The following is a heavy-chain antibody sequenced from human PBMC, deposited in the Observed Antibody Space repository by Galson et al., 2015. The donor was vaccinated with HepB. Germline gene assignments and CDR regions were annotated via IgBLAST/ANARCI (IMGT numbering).Heavy chain of an antibody. V-gene: IGHV1-69*02. CDR1: GGTFSSYT. Sequence: SVKVSCKASGGTFSSYTISWVRQAPGQGLEWMGRIIPILGIANYAQKFQGRVTITADKSTSTAYMELSSLRSEDTAVYYCARPHREGYGDYGYWYFDLWGRGTLVTVSS. CDR3: ARPHREGYGDYGYWYFDL. J-gene: IGHJ2*01. CDR2: IIPILGIA. D-gene: IGHD4-17*01.